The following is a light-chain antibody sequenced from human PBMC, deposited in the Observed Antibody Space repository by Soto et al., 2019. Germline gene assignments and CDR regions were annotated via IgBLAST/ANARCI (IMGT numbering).Light chain of an antibody. Sequence: DIQLTQSPSSLSASVGDRVTITCRASQSISTSLNWYQQKPGKAPNLLIFTSSNLESGVPSRFSGSGSGTDFTLTISSLQPEDFATYFCQQGYSRPRTFGQGTKVEIE. V-gene: IGKV1-39*01. CDR3: QQGYSRPRT. CDR1: QSISTS. CDR2: TSS. J-gene: IGKJ1*01.